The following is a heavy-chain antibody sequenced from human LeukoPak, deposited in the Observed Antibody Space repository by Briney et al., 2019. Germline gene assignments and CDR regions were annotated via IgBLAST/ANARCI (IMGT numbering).Heavy chain of an antibody. CDR3: ARLRTTVTRWFDP. CDR2: MNPNSGNT. D-gene: IGHD4-11*01. Sequence: ASVKVSCKASGYTFTSYDINWVRQATGQGLEWMGWMNPNSGNTGYAQKFQGRVTITRNTSISTAYMELSSLRSEDTAVYYCARLRTTVTRWFDPRGQADLVTASS. J-gene: IGHJ5*02. V-gene: IGHV1-8*03. CDR1: GYTFTSYD.